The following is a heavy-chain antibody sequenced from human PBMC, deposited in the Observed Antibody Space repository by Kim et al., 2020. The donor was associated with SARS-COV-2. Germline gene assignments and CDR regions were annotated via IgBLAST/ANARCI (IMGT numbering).Heavy chain of an antibody. CDR1: GFTFSSYR. D-gene: IGHD5-12*01. CDR2: IKEDGSEK. J-gene: IGHJ4*02. V-gene: IGHV3-7*01. CDR3: ASRTYLRD. Sequence: GGSLRLSCAASGFTFSSYRMNWVRQAPGKGLEWVANIKEDGSEKYYVDSVKGRFTISRDNAKNTLYLEMNSLRAEDTAVYYCASRTYLRDWGQGTLVTVSS.